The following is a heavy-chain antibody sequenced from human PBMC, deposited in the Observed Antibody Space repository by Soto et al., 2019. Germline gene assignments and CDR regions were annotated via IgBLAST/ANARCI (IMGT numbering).Heavy chain of an antibody. CDR3: ALRSMSVVPEY. D-gene: IGHD3-22*01. CDR1: GDSISSYY. CDR2: LYYGRIA. J-gene: IGHJ4*02. Sequence: QVQLQESGPGLVKPSETLSLTCAVSGDSISSYYCMWIRKPPGKGLESIGYLYYGRIANYNPSLKSRVTLSVDTSTNQCSLTLSSMTAADTAVYYFALRSMSVVPEYWGPGTLVTVSS. V-gene: IGHV4-59*01.